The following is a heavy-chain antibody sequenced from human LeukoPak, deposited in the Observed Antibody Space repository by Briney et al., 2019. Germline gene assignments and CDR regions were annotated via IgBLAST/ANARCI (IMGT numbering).Heavy chain of an antibody. D-gene: IGHD3-22*01. J-gene: IGHJ6*03. CDR3: AKDPGLSGYLDYYMDV. Sequence: PGGSLRLSCAASRFTFSSYAMSWVRQAPGNGLEWVSGISGGGASAYYADSVKGRFTISRDNSKNTLYLQMNSLRAEDTGVYYCAKDPGLSGYLDYYMDVWGKGATVTVSS. CDR2: ISGGGASA. CDR1: RFTFSSYA. V-gene: IGHV3-23*01.